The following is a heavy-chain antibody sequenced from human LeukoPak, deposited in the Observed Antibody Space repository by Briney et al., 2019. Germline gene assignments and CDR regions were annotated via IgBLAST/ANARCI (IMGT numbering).Heavy chain of an antibody. Sequence: PSETLSLTCTVSGGSISSSSYYWGWIRQPPGKGLEWIGSIYYSGSTYYNPSLKSRVTISVDTSKNQFSLKLSSVTAADTAVYYCARLNGGYWGQGTLVTVSS. D-gene: IGHD1-1*01. CDR2: IYYSGST. CDR3: ARLNGGY. V-gene: IGHV4-39*01. J-gene: IGHJ4*02. CDR1: GGSISSSSYY.